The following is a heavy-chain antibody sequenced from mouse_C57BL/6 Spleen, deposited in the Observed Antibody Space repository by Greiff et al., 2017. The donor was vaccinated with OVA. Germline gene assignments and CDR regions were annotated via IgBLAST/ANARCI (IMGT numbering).Heavy chain of an antibody. CDR1: GYTFTSYW. Sequence: QVQLQQPGAELVMPGASVKLSCKASGYTFTSYWMHWVKQRPGQGLEWIGEIDPSDSYTNYNQKFKGKSTLTVDKSSSTAYMQLSSLTSADSAVYYCASRGDYYAMDYWGQGTSVTVSS. J-gene: IGHJ4*01. V-gene: IGHV1-69*01. CDR3: ASRGDYYAMDY. CDR2: IDPSDSYT.